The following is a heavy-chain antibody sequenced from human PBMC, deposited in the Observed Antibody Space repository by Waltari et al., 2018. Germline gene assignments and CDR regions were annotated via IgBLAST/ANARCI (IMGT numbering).Heavy chain of an antibody. Sequence: QVQLVQSGAEVKKPGSSVKVSCKASGGTFSSYAISWVRQAPGQGLEWMGGIIPIFGTANYAQKFQGRVTITADESTSTAYMELSSLRSEDTAVYYCARDTIQLWLSYTGDYYYYGMDVWGQGTTVTVSS. CDR1: GGTFSSYA. D-gene: IGHD5-18*01. V-gene: IGHV1-69*13. CDR3: ARDTIQLWLSYTGDYYYYGMDV. CDR2: IIPIFGTA. J-gene: IGHJ6*02.